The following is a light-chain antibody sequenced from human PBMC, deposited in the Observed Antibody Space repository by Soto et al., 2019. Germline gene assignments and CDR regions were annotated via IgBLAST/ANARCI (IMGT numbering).Light chain of an antibody. CDR2: GAS. CDR3: QQYNNWART. V-gene: IGKV3-15*01. J-gene: IGKJ1*01. CDR1: QSVSSSY. Sequence: EIVLTRSPGSLSLSPGERATLSCRASQSVSSSYLAWYQQKPGQAPRLLMYGASTRATGIPARFSGSGPGTEFTLTISSLQSADFAVYFCQQYNNWARTFGQGTKVDI.